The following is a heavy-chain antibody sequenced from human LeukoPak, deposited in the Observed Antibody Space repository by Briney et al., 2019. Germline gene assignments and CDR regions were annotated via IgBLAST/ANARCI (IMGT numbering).Heavy chain of an antibody. D-gene: IGHD5-18*01. Sequence: ASVKVSCKASGYTFTGYYMHWVRQAPGQGLEWMGWINPSSGGTNYAQKFQGRVTMTRDTSTSTAYMELRSLRSDDTAVYYCARGKPGRDTAMPDYWGQGTLVTVSS. CDR1: GYTFTGYY. CDR2: INPSSGGT. V-gene: IGHV1-2*02. J-gene: IGHJ4*02. CDR3: ARGKPGRDTAMPDY.